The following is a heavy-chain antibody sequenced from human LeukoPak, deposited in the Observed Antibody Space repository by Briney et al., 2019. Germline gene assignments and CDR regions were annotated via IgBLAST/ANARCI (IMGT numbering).Heavy chain of an antibody. CDR1: GFTFSSCA. Sequence: PGGSLRLSCAASGFTFSSCAMSWVRQAPGKGLEWVSAISGSGGSTYYADSVKGRFTISRDNSKNTLYLQMNSLRAEDTAVYYCAKDGIAVGRGSFDYWGQGTLVTVSS. J-gene: IGHJ4*02. D-gene: IGHD6-19*01. CDR3: AKDGIAVGRGSFDY. CDR2: ISGSGGST. V-gene: IGHV3-23*01.